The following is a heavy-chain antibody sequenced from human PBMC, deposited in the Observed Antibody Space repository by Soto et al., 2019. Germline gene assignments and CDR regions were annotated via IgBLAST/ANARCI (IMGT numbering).Heavy chain of an antibody. V-gene: IGHV1-69*13. CDR3: ARDRPRYYYDSSGYFDY. CDR2: IIPIFGTA. CDR1: GGTFSSYA. Sequence: SVKVSCKASGGTFSSYAISWVRQAPGQGLEWMGGIIPIFGTANYAQKFQGRVAITADESTSTAYMELSSLRSEDTAVYYCARDRPRYYYDSSGYFDYWGQGTLVTVSS. D-gene: IGHD3-22*01. J-gene: IGHJ4*02.